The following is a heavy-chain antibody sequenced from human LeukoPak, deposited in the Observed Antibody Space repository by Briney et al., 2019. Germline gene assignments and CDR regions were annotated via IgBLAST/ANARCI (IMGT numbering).Heavy chain of an antibody. V-gene: IGHV3-7*01. CDR3: ASSYYDFWSGYHDAFDI. J-gene: IGHJ3*02. D-gene: IGHD3-3*01. CDR2: IKQDGSEK. Sequence: GGSLRLSCAASGFTFSSYWMSWVRQAPGKGLEWVANIKQDGSEKDYVDSVKGRFTISRDNAKNSLYLQMNSLRAEDTAVYYCASSYYDFWSGYHDAFDIWGQGTMVTVSS. CDR1: GFTFSSYW.